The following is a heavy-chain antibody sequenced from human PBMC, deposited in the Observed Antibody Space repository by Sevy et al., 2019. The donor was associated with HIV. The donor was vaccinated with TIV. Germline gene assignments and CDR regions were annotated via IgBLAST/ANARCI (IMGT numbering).Heavy chain of an antibody. CDR3: ASGGTYYDTSEYRTYWYFDL. V-gene: IGHV3-11*01. CDR1: GFTFSDYY. J-gene: IGHJ2*01. CDR2: ISSSGSTI. D-gene: IGHD3-22*01. Sequence: GGSLRLSCAASGFTFSDYYMSWIRQAPGKWLEWVSYISSSGSTIFYADSVKGRFTISRDNAKNSLFLQMNSLRAEDTAVYYCASGGTYYDTSEYRTYWYFDLWGRGTLVTVSS.